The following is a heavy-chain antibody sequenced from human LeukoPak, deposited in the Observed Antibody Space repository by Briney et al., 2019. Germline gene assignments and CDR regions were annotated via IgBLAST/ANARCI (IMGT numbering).Heavy chain of an antibody. D-gene: IGHD4-23*01. V-gene: IGHV3-13*01. CDR1: GFTFSSYD. CDR3: ARARYGGNSEVGYFDY. CDR2: IGTAGDT. Sequence: GGSLRLSCAASGFTFSSYDMHWVRHATGKGLEWVSAIGTAGDTYYPGSVKGRFTISRENAKNSLYLQMNSLRAEDTAVYYCARARYGGNSEVGYFDYWGQGTLVTVSS. J-gene: IGHJ4*02.